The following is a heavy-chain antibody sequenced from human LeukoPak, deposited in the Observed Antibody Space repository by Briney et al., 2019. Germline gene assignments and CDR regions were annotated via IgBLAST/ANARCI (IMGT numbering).Heavy chain of an antibody. CDR1: GGSISSYY. J-gene: IGHJ6*02. V-gene: IGHV4-59*01. Sequence: SETLSLTCTVSGGSISSYYWSWIRQPPGKGLEWIGYIYYSGSTNYNPSLKSRVTISVDTSKNQFSLKLSSVAAADAAVYYCARAVHGMDVWGQGTTVTVSS. CDR2: IYYSGST. CDR3: ARAVHGMDV.